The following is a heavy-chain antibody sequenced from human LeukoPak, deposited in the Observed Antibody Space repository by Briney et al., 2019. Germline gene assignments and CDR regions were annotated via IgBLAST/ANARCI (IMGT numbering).Heavy chain of an antibody. D-gene: IGHD3-10*01. J-gene: IGHJ4*02. CDR3: SLSAYGSGSYYN. Sequence: PGGSLRLSCAASGFTFSSYSMNWVRQAPGKGLEWVSSISSSSYIYYADSMKGRFTISRDNAKNSLYLRMNSLRAEDTAVYYCSLSAYGSGSYYNWGQGTLVTVSS. CDR2: ISSSSYI. CDR1: GFTFSSYS. V-gene: IGHV3-21*01.